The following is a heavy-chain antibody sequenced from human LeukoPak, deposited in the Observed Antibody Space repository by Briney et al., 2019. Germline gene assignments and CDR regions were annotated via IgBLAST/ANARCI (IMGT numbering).Heavy chain of an antibody. Sequence: GGSLRLSCAASGFTFSSYSMNWVRQAPGKGLEWVSSISSSSSYIYYADSVKGRFTISRDNAKNSLYLQMNSLRAEDTAVYHCARDGSSSTDYWGQGTLVTVSS. CDR3: ARDGSSSTDY. CDR2: ISSSSSYI. D-gene: IGHD6-6*01. V-gene: IGHV3-21*01. CDR1: GFTFSSYS. J-gene: IGHJ4*02.